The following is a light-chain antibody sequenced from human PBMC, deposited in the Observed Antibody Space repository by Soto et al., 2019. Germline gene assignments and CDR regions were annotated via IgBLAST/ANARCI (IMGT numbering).Light chain of an antibody. V-gene: IGKV1-39*01. CDR2: AAS. CDR1: QSISGY. Sequence: IQLTHSTSSLSASVGDTVTITCQSSQSISGYLSWYQQKPGKAPKLLIYAASSLESGVPSRFSGSGSGTDFTLTISSLQPEDFAAYYCQQSDSTRIPFGQRTRLEIK. CDR3: QQSDSTRIP. J-gene: IGKJ5*01.